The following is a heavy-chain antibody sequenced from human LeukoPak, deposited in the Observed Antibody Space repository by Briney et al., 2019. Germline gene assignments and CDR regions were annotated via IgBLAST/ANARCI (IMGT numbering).Heavy chain of an antibody. J-gene: IGHJ4*02. CDR3: ARHRSGWYFDY. Sequence: GGSLRLSCAASGFTLSSYGMHWVRQAPGKGLEWVAVIWYDGSNKYYADSVKGRFTISRDNSKNTLYLQMNSLRAEDTAVYYCARHRSGWYFDYWGQGTLVTVSS. D-gene: IGHD6-19*01. V-gene: IGHV3-33*01. CDR1: GFTLSSYG. CDR2: IWYDGSNK.